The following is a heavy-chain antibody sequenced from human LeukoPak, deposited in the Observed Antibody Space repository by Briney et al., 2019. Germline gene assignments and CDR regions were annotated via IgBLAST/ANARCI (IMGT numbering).Heavy chain of an antibody. D-gene: IGHD4-17*01. CDR3: AKGHNNGDYGIYFDY. Sequence: GGSLRLACAASGFTFSRYAMSWVRQAPGKGLEWVSVISGGGGRTYYADSVKGRFSISRDSSKNTLYLQMNSLRAEDTAVYYCAKGHNNGDYGIYFDYWGQGTLVTVSP. CDR2: ISGGGGRT. J-gene: IGHJ4*02. CDR1: GFTFSRYA. V-gene: IGHV3-23*01.